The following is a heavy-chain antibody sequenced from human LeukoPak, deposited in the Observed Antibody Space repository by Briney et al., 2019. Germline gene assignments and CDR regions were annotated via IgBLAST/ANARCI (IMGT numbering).Heavy chain of an antibody. V-gene: IGHV3-9*02. Sequence: PGGSLRLSCAASGFSSDDYGMHWVRQAPGKGLEWVSGLISSRGIIGYADSVKGRFTISRDNAKNTLYLQMNRLRAEDTAVYYCARGGDDYVWGSPLDYWGQGTLVTVSS. D-gene: IGHD3-16*01. CDR1: GFSSDDYG. CDR2: LISSRGII. J-gene: IGHJ4*02. CDR3: ARGGDDYVWGSPLDY.